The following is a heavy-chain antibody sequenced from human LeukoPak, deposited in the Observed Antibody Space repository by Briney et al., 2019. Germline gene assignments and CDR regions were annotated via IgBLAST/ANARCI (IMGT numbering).Heavy chain of an antibody. CDR1: GFPFINYV. J-gene: IGHJ4*02. V-gene: IGHV3-23*01. Sequence: PGGSLRLSCAAAGFPFINYVLSWVRQGPGKGREGGGSIIPGGGTFYAASVKGGFTISRDNSKNTVHLQMNSLRAEDTAVYYCANYRSGNYAPPYDYWGQGTLVTGSS. CDR2: IIPGGGT. D-gene: IGHD3-10*01. CDR3: ANYRSGNYAPPYDY.